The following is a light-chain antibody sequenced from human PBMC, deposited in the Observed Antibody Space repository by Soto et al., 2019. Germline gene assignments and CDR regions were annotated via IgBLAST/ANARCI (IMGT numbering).Light chain of an antibody. CDR3: QQSYSTPPI. Sequence: DIQMTQSPSSLSASVGDRVTITCRASQSISSYLNGYQQKAGKAPKHLIYAASSLQSGVPSRFSGSGSGTDFTLTISSMQPEDSATYYCQQSYSTPPIFGQGTKLEIK. CDR1: QSISSY. CDR2: AAS. J-gene: IGKJ2*01. V-gene: IGKV1-39*01.